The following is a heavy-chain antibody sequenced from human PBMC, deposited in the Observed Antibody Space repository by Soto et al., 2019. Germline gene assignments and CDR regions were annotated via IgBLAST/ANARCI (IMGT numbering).Heavy chain of an antibody. CDR1: GFTFSSYG. Sequence: GGSLRLSCAASGFTFSSYGMHWVRQAPGKGLEWVAVIWYDGSNKYYADSVKGRFTISRDNSKNALYLQMNSLRAEDTAVYYCASWYSSSWSFDYWGQGTLVTVSS. V-gene: IGHV3-33*01. J-gene: IGHJ4*02. CDR3: ASWYSSSWSFDY. D-gene: IGHD6-13*01. CDR2: IWYDGSNK.